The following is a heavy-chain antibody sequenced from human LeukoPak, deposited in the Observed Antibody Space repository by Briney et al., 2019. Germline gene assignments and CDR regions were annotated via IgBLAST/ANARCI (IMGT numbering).Heavy chain of an antibody. CDR2: ISAYNGNT. CDR1: GYTFTSYG. J-gene: IGHJ4*02. Sequence: ASVKVSCEASGYTFTSYGISWVRQAPGQGLEWMGWISAYNGNTNYAQKLQGRVTMTTDTSTSTAYMELRSLRSDDTAVYYCARAFTVTTPYYFDYWGQGTLVTVSS. V-gene: IGHV1-18*01. CDR3: ARAFTVTTPYYFDY. D-gene: IGHD4-17*01.